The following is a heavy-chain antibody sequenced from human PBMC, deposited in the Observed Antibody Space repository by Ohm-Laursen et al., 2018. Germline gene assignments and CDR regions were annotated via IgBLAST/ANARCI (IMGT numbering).Heavy chain of an antibody. V-gene: IGHV3-74*01. D-gene: IGHD3-16*01. CDR3: ARVAVGTYGYGNY. CDR2: INTDGSAT. CDR1: GFTFSNYW. Sequence: SLRLSCTASGFTFSNYWMHWVRQAPGKGLVWVSRINTDGSATTYVDSVKGRFTISRDNAKNTLFLQMNSLRGDDTAVYYCARVAVGTYGYGNYWGQGTLVTVSS. J-gene: IGHJ4*02.